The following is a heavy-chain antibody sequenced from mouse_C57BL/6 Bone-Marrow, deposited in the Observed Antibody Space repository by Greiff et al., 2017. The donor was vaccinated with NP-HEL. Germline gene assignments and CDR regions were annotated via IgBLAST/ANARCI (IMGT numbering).Heavy chain of an antibody. Sequence: ESGPGLVKPSQSLSLTCSVTGYSITSGYYWNWIRQFPGNKLEWMGYISYDGSNNYNPSLKNRISITRDTSKNQFFLKLNSVTTEDTATYYCARENYGSPYYYAMDYWGQGTSVTVSS. D-gene: IGHD1-1*01. V-gene: IGHV3-6*01. J-gene: IGHJ4*01. CDR3: ARENYGSPYYYAMDY. CDR2: ISYDGSN. CDR1: GYSITSGYY.